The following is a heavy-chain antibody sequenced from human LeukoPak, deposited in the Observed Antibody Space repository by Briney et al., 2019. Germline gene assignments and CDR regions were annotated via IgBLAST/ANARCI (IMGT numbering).Heavy chain of an antibody. CDR2: ISAYNGNT. Sequence: ASVKVSCKASGYTLTSYGISWVRQAPGQGLEWMGWISAYNGNTNYAQKLQGRVTMTTDTSTSTAYMGLRSLRSDDTAVYYCARYDYVWGSYRPIDYWGQGTLVTVSS. J-gene: IGHJ4*02. V-gene: IGHV1-18*01. CDR1: GYTLTSYG. D-gene: IGHD3-16*02. CDR3: ARYDYVWGSYRPIDY.